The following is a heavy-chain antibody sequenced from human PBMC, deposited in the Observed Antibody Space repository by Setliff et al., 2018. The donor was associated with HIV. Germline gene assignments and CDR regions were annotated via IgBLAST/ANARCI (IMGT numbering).Heavy chain of an antibody. CDR3: ARTSRLHPFDY. CDR1: GGLINSHY. CDR2: VYYRGGV. D-gene: IGHD2-21*02. Sequence: KTSETLSLTCTVSGGLINSHYWNWIHQAPGKGLEWIGCVYYRGGVTYNPSLSSRVTISVDTSKNQFSLSLSPVTAGDTAIYFCARTSRLHPFDYWGQGKLVTVSS. V-gene: IGHV4-59*08. J-gene: IGHJ4*02.